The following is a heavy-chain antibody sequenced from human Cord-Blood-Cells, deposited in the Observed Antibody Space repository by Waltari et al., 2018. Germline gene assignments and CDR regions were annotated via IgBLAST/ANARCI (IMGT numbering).Heavy chain of an antibody. CDR2: IYHSGST. CDR3: ARVGRDPYYYGSGRFDAFDI. J-gene: IGHJ3*02. D-gene: IGHD3-10*01. Sequence: QPPGKGLEWIGSIYHSGSTYYNPSLKSRVTISVDTSKNQFSLKLSSVTAADTAVYYCARVGRDPYYYGSGRFDAFDIWGQGTMVTVSS. V-gene: IGHV4-38-2*02.